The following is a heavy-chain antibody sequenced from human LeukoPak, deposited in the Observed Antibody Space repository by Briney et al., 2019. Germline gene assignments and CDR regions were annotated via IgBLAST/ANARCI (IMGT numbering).Heavy chain of an antibody. D-gene: IGHD3-22*01. V-gene: IGHV1-69*04. J-gene: IGHJ4*02. CDR2: IIPMIDMP. Sequence: ASVKVSCKAPGGTLSNYPISWVRQAPGQGLEWVGRIIPMIDMPNYAQKFQGRVTISADKSTSTAYMEMSNLRSEDTAVYYCARDLYHGSNGYYYLFDFWGQGTLVTVSS. CDR3: ARDLYHGSNGYYYLFDF. CDR1: GGTLSNYP.